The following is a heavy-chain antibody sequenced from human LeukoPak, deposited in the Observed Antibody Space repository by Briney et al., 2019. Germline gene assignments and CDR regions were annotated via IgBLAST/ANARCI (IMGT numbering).Heavy chain of an antibody. V-gene: IGHV3-23*01. CDR2: ISSSDGST. D-gene: IGHD6-19*01. J-gene: IGHJ4*02. Sequence: HTGGSLRLSCTASRFTFNNCAMSWVRQVPGKGLEWVSAISSSDGSTFYADSVKGRFTISGDNSKNTLFLQMNSLGVDDTAVYYCAKLVAVTGSDDYWGRGTLVTVSS. CDR3: AKLVAVTGSDDY. CDR1: RFTFNNCA.